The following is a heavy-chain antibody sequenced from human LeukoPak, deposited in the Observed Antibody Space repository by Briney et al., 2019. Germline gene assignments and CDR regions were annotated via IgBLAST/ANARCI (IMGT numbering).Heavy chain of an antibody. D-gene: IGHD3-10*01. CDR2: INHSGST. Sequence: SETLSLTCAVYGGSFSGYYWSWIRQPPGKGLEWIGEINHSGSTNYNPSLKSRVTISVDTSKNQFSLKLSSVTAADTAVYYCARSYYYGSGNPYYFDYWGQGTLVTVSS. CDR3: ARSYYYGSGNPYYFDY. V-gene: IGHV4-34*01. CDR1: GGSFSGYY. J-gene: IGHJ4*02.